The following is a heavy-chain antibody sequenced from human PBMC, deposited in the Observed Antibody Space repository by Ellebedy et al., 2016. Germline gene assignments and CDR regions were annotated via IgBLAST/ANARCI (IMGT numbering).Heavy chain of an antibody. Sequence: SETLSLTXAVYGGSFSGYYWSWIRQLPGKGLEWIEEINHSGSTNYNPSLKSRVTISVDTSKNQFSLKLSSVTAADTAVYYCASLGDHCSNTSCNPPRYFDYWGQGTLVTVSS. CDR3: ASLGDHCSNTSCNPPRYFDY. CDR2: INHSGST. J-gene: IGHJ4*02. CDR1: GGSFSGYY. V-gene: IGHV4-34*01. D-gene: IGHD2-2*01.